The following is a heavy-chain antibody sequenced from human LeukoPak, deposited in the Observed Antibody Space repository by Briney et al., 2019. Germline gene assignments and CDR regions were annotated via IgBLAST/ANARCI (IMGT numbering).Heavy chain of an antibody. D-gene: IGHD3-22*01. Sequence: ASVKVSCKASGYTFTSYGISWVRQAPGQGLEWMGWISAYNGNTNYAQKLQGRVTMTTDTSTSTAYMELRSLRSDDTAVYYCARSPATYYYDSSGYLYYFDHWGQGTLVTVSS. CDR3: ARSPATYYYDSSGYLYYFDH. J-gene: IGHJ4*02. CDR1: GYTFTSYG. CDR2: ISAYNGNT. V-gene: IGHV1-18*01.